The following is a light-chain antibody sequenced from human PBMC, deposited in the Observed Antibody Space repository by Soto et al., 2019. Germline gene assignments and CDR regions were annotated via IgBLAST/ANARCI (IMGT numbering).Light chain of an antibody. J-gene: IGKJ2*01. CDR2: KAS. CDR1: QSVSSY. V-gene: IGKV1-5*03. CDR3: QQYNGYFSGGS. Sequence: DIQMTQSPSTLSASVGDRVTITCRASQSVSSYLAWYQQKPGKVPKLLIFKASSLETGVPSRFSGSGSGTEFTLTISSLQPDDFATYYCQQYNGYFSGGSFGQGTRLEIK.